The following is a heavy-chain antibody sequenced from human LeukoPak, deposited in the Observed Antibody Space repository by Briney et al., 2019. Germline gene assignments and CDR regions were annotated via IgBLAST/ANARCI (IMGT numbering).Heavy chain of an antibody. D-gene: IGHD1-26*01. V-gene: IGHV1-2*02. CDR1: GYTFTDYY. Sequence: ASVRVSCKASGYTFTDYYIHWVRRAPGQGLEWMGWMNPSNGDTNYAQKFQGRVTMTRDTSISTAYMELSSLRSDDTAVYYCASPLKGVGGRDYWGQGTLVTVSS. J-gene: IGHJ4*02. CDR3: ASPLKGVGGRDY. CDR2: MNPSNGDT.